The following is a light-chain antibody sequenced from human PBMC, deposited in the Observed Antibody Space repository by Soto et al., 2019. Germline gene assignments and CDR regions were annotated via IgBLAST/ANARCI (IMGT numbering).Light chain of an antibody. CDR2: SAS. J-gene: IGKJ1*01. V-gene: IGKV1D-12*01. Sequence: IQMTQSPSSVSASVGDRVTITCQASRDISTWVAWYQQKPGKAPKLLIYSASALKRGVPSRFSGSGSGTDFALIVSSLQPEDFATYYCQQADTFPWTFGQGTKVDIK. CDR3: QQADTFPWT. CDR1: RDISTW.